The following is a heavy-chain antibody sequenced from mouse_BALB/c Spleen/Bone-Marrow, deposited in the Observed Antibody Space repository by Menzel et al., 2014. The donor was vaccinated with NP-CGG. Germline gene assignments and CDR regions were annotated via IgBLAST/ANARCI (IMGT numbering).Heavy chain of an antibody. CDR3: ARQITTVDYAMDY. CDR2: INPSTGYT. CDR1: GYTFTSYW. J-gene: IGHJ4*01. D-gene: IGHD1-1*01. Sequence: SGAELAKPGASVKMSCKASGYTFTSYWMHWVKQRPGQGLEWIGYINPSTGYTEYNQKFKDKATLTEDKSSSTAYMQLSSLTSEDSAVYYCARQITTVDYAMDYWGQGTSVTVSS. V-gene: IGHV1-7*01.